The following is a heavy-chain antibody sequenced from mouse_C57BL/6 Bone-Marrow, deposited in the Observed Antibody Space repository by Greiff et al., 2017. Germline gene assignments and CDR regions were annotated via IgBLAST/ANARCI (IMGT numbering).Heavy chain of an antibody. Sequence: QVQLQQPGAELVKPGASVKLSCKASGYTFTSYWMHWVKQRPGQGLEWIGMIHPNSGRTNYNEKFTSKATLTVDKSSSTAYMQLSSLTSEDSAVXYCARRTTTVVARGYYARDYWGQGTSGTVSS. CDR2: IHPNSGRT. J-gene: IGHJ4*01. CDR3: ARRTTTVVARGYYARDY. D-gene: IGHD1-1*01. CDR1: GYTFTSYW. V-gene: IGHV1-64*01.